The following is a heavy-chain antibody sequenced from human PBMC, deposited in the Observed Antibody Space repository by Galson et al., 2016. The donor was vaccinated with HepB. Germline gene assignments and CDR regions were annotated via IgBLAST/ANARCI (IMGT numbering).Heavy chain of an antibody. J-gene: IGHJ3*02. CDR3: ARVICGGGAFQDVFAI. CDR1: GGSISTDSW. D-gene: IGHD2-15*01. Sequence: SETLSLTCAVSGGSISTDSWWHWVRQSPGQGLEWIGEIYHGGDTNYNPSLKSRLSMSVDKSKNQFSLNLSSVTAADAAVYYCARVICGGGAFQDVFAIWGQGIMVTVSS. CDR2: IYHGGDT. V-gene: IGHV4-4*02.